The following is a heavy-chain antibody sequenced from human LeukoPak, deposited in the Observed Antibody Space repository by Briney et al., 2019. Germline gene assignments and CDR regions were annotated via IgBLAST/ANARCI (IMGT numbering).Heavy chain of an antibody. CDR3: ARGQKLRAFDY. Sequence: SGPTLVHPTQTLTLTCTFSGLSLSTSGMRVSWIRQPPGKALEWLARIDWDDDKFYSTSVKTRLTISKDTSKNQVVLTMTNMDPVDTATYYCARGQKLRAFDYWGQGTLVTVSS. D-gene: IGHD3-10*01. V-gene: IGHV2-70*04. CDR1: GLSLSTSGMR. CDR2: IDWDDDK. J-gene: IGHJ4*02.